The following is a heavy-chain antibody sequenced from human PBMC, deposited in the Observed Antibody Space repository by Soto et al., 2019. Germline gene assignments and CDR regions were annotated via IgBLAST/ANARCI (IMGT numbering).Heavy chain of an antibody. D-gene: IGHD2-15*01. J-gene: IGHJ4*02. V-gene: IGHV1-3*01. CDR2: INAGNGNT. CDR3: ASESSGGEFDS. CDR1: GYTFTSYA. Sequence: ASLKVSCKSSGYTFTSYAIHWVRQAPGQRLEWMGWINAGNGNTKYSQKFQGRVTITRDTSASTAYMELSSLRSEDTAVYYCASESSGGEFDSWGQGTLVTVSS.